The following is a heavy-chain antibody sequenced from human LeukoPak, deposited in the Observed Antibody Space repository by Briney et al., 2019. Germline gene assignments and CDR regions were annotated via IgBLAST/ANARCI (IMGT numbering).Heavy chain of an antibody. CDR3: ARLGMNIVVVPAAKGVFYFDY. V-gene: IGHV4-30-2*01. CDR1: GGSISSGGYS. CDR2: IYHSGST. Sequence: SQTLSLTCAVSGGSISSGGYSWSWIRQPPGKGLEWIGYIYHSGSTYYNPSLKSRVTISVDRSKNQFSLKLSSVTAADTAVYYCARLGMNIVVVPAAKGVFYFDYWGQGTLVTVSS. D-gene: IGHD2-2*01. J-gene: IGHJ4*02.